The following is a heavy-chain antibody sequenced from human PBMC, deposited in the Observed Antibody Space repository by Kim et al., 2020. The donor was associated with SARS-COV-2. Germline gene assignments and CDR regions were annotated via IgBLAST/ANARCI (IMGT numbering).Heavy chain of an antibody. D-gene: IGHD6-19*01. J-gene: IGHJ4*02. Sequence: SETLSLTCTVSGDSISGYYWSWIRQPPGRGLEWIGFIYYSGNTNYNPSLKSRVTISVDTSKNQFSLRLRSVTAADTAVSHCARHSNGWANKGDFDSWGQG. CDR2: IYYSGNT. CDR1: GDSISGYY. CDR3: ARHSNGWANKGDFDS. V-gene: IGHV4-59*01.